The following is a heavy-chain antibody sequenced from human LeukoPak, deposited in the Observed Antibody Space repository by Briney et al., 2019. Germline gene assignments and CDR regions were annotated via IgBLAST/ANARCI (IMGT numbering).Heavy chain of an antibody. CDR1: GGTFSSYA. D-gene: IGHD1-26*01. V-gene: IGHV1-69*04. CDR3: AREGGSYRFDY. J-gene: IGHJ4*02. CDR2: IIPILGIA. Sequence: ASVKVSCKASGGTFSSYAISWVRQAPGQGLEWMGRIIPILGIANYAQKFQGRVTITADKSTSTAYMELSSLRSEDTAVYYCAREGGSYRFDYWGQGTLVTVSS.